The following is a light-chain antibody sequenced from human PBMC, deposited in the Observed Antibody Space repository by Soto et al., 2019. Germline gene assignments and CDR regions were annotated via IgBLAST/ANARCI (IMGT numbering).Light chain of an antibody. CDR2: GAS. CDR3: QQYANSPFT. CDR1: QSVGPF. J-gene: IGKJ3*01. V-gene: IGKV3-20*01. Sequence: EIVLTQSPGTLSLSPGGRASLSCRASQSVGPFLAWYQQKPGQAPRLLIYGASSRATGIPDRFSGSGSGTDFALTISRLEPEDFAVYFCQQYANSPFTFGPGTKVDI.